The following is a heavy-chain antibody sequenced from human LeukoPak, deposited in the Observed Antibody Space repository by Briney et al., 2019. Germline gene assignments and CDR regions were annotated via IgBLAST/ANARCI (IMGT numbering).Heavy chain of an antibody. CDR2: INHSGST. D-gene: IGHD6-6*01. J-gene: IGHJ3*02. Sequence: SETLSLTCAVYGGSFSGYYWSWIRQPPGKGLEWIGEINHSGSTNYNLSLKSRVTISVDTSKNQFSLKLSSVTAADTAVYYCARVSAALDAFDIWGQGTMVTVSS. CDR1: GGSFSGYY. CDR3: ARVSAALDAFDI. V-gene: IGHV4-34*01.